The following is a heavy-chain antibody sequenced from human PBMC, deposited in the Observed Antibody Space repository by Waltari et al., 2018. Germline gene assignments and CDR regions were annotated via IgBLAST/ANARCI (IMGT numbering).Heavy chain of an antibody. CDR3: AKGRLWSYGASSDY. D-gene: IGHD1-26*01. CDR2: IRVRGGST. Sequence: EVQLLESGGGLVQPGGSLRLSCAASGFTFSSYAMSWVRQAPGKGLEWVSAIRVRGGSTYYADSVKGRFTISRDNSKNTLYLQMNSLRAEDTAVYYCAKGRLWSYGASSDYWGQGTLVTVSS. CDR1: GFTFSSYA. J-gene: IGHJ4*02. V-gene: IGHV3-23*01.